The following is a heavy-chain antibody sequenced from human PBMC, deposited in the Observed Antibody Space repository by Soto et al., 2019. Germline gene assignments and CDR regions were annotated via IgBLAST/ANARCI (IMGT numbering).Heavy chain of an antibody. CDR2: IIPIFGTA. J-gene: IGHJ5*02. CDR3: AREASSWYWFDP. V-gene: IGHV1-69*13. CDR1: GGTFSSYA. Sequence: ASVKVSCKASGGTFSSYAISWVRQAPGQGLEWMGGIIPIFGTANYAQKFQGRVTITADESTSTAYMELSSLRSEDTAVYYCAREASSWYWFDPWGQGTLVTVSS. D-gene: IGHD6-13*01.